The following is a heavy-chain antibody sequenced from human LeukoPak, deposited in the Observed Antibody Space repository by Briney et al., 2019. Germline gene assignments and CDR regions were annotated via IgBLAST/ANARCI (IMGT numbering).Heavy chain of an antibody. CDR1: GFTFSSYW. V-gene: IGHV3-7*01. J-gene: IGHJ6*03. CDR3: ARSYSGWSFPYYMDV. D-gene: IGHD6-19*01. CDR2: IKQDGSEK. Sequence: PGGSLRLSCAASGFTFSSYWMSWVRQAPGKGLEWVANIKQDGSEKYYVDSVKGRFTISRDNAKNSLYLQMNSLRAEDTAVYYCARSYSGWSFPYYMDVWGKGTTVTVSS.